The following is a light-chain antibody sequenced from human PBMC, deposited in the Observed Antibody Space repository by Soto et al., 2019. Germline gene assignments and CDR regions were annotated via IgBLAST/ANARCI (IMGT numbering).Light chain of an antibody. Sequence: QLVLTQSPSASASLGASVRLTCTLSRGHSSYAIAWHQQQPEKGPRYLMKINSDGSHRKGDGIPDRFSGSSSGAERYLTISSLQSEDEADYYCQTWGTGPWVFGGGTKLTVL. V-gene: IGLV4-69*01. CDR1: RGHSSYA. CDR2: INSDGSH. J-gene: IGLJ3*02. CDR3: QTWGTGPWV.